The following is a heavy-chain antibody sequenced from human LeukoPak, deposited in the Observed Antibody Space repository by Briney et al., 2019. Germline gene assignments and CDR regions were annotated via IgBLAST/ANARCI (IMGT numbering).Heavy chain of an antibody. CDR2: IYTSGST. J-gene: IGHJ4*02. CDR3: ARDAAVAGPYYFDY. D-gene: IGHD6-19*01. V-gene: IGHV4-4*07. Sequence: PSETLSLTCTVSGGSISSYYWSWIRQPAGKGLEWIGRIYTSGSTNYNPSLKNRVTMSVDTSKNQFSLKLSSVTAADTAVYYCARDAAVAGPYYFDYWGQGTLVTVSS. CDR1: GGSISSYY.